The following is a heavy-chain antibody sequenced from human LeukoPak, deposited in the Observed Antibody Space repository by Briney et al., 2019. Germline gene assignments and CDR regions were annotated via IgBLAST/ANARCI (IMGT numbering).Heavy chain of an antibody. CDR2: INHSGST. J-gene: IGHJ4*02. V-gene: IGHV4-34*01. CDR1: GGSFSGYY. CDR3: ARGLPDVY. Sequence: SETLSLTCAVYGGSFSGYYWTWIRQPPGKGLEWIGEINHSGSTNYNPSLKSRVSISIDTSKNQFSLILNSVTAADTAVYYCARGLPDVYWGQETLATVPP.